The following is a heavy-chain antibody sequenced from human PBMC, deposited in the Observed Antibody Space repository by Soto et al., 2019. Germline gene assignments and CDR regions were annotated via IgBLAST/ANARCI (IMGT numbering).Heavy chain of an antibody. J-gene: IGHJ4*02. CDR2: INPSGGST. CDR3: ARVAIPYSQTHYYFAY. Sequence: ASVKVSCKTSGYTFINYYMHWVRQAPGQGLEWMGIINPSGGSTNYAQEFQGRVTMTRDTSTRTVYMELSSLKSEDTAVYYCARVAIPYSQTHYYFAYWGQGTLVTVSS. CDR1: GYTFINYY. V-gene: IGHV1-46*01. D-gene: IGHD2-21*01.